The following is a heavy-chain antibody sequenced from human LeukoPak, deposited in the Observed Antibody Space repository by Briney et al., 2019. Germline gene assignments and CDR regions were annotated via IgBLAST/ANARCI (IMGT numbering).Heavy chain of an antibody. CDR3: ARDAEQWLVPMNWFDP. CDR2: IYYSGST. D-gene: IGHD6-19*01. J-gene: IGHJ5*02. CDR1: GGSISSSSYY. Sequence: SETLSLTCTVSGGSISSSSYYWGWIRQPPGKGLEWIGSIYYSGSTYYNPSLKSRVIISVDTSKNQFSLKLSSVTAADTAVYYCARDAEQWLVPMNWFDPWGQGTLVTVSS. V-gene: IGHV4-39*07.